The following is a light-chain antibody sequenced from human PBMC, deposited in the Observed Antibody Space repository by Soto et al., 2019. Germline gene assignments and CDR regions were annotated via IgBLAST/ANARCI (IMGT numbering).Light chain of an antibody. CDR2: AAS. CDR1: QSISSY. V-gene: IGKV1-39*01. Sequence: DIQMTQSPSSLSASVGDRVTITCRASQSISSYLNWYQQKPGKAPKLLIYAASSLQSGVPSRFSHSVSETDFTLTISSRQPEVFATYYCQQCYRTLCTFGQGTKLEIK. CDR3: QQCYRTLCT. J-gene: IGKJ2*02.